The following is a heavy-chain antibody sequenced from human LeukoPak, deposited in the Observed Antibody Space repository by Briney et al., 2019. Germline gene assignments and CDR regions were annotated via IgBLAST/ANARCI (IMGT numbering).Heavy chain of an antibody. CDR1: GGSVSSGDYY. CDR3: ASATGEDWFDP. CDR2: IYDIGHT. J-gene: IGHJ5*02. V-gene: IGHV4-30-4*01. D-gene: IGHD4-17*01. Sequence: SQTLSLTCSVSGGSVSSGDYYWSWIRQPPGKGLEWIGHIYDIGHTHYKPSLESRVTIAVDTSKNQFSLKLSSVTAADTAVYYCASATGEDWFDPWGQGTLVTVSS.